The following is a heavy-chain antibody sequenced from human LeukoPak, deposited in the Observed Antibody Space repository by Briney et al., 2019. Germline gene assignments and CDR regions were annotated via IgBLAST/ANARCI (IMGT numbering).Heavy chain of an antibody. CDR2: IKQDGSEK. CDR1: GFTLSSYW. CDR3: ARTDPYYYYYMDV. Sequence: GGSLRLSCAASGFTLSSYWMSWVRQAPGKGLEWVANIKQDGSEKYYVDSVKGRFTISRDNAKNSLYLQMNSLRAEDTAVYYCARTDPYYYYYMDVWGKGTTVTVSS. J-gene: IGHJ6*03. V-gene: IGHV3-7*01.